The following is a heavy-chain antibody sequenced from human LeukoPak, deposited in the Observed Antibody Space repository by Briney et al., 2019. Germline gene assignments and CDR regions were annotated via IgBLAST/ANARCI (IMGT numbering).Heavy chain of an antibody. CDR2: INPNNSET. CDR1: GYSFYNYW. V-gene: IGHV5-51*01. Sequence: GESLKISCETSGYSFYNYWIGWVRQISGKGLEWMGIINPNNSETRYTPSFQGQVTISADKSISTAYLQWSSLRASDTAMYYCARLDSGGYYFVPYWGQGTLVTVSS. J-gene: IGHJ4*02. D-gene: IGHD3-22*01. CDR3: ARLDSGGYYFVPY.